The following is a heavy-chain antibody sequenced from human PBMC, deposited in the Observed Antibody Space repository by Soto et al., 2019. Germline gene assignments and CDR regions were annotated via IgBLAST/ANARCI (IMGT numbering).Heavy chain of an antibody. CDR3: ARAVPAAMSYYYYYMDV. D-gene: IGHD2-2*01. CDR1: GFTFSSYA. V-gene: IGHV3-64*01. J-gene: IGHJ6*03. Sequence: GGSLRLSCAASGFTFSSYAMHWVRQAPGKGLEYVSAISSNEGSTYYANSVKGRFTISRDNSKNTLYLQMGSLRAEDMAVYYCARAVPAAMSYYYYYMDVWGKGTTVTVSS. CDR2: ISSNEGST.